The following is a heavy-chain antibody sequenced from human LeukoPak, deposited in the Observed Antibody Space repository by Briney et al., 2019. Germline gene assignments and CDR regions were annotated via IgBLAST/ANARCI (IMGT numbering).Heavy chain of an antibody. CDR1: GFTFGSSA. V-gene: IGHV3-23*01. CDR2: FSRSGPDT. CDR3: AKGSLGSWYYFDY. J-gene: IGHJ4*02. D-gene: IGHD6-13*01. Sequence: GGSLRLSCAASGFTFGSSAMSWVRQVPGKRPEWVSTFSRSGPDTYYADSVKGRFTIFRDNSKNTLYLQMNSLRAEDTAVYYCAKGSLGSWYYFDYWGQGTLVTVSS.